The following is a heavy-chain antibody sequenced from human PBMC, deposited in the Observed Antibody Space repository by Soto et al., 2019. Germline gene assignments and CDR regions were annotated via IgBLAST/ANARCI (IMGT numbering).Heavy chain of an antibody. CDR1: GGSISNGGYY. Sequence: SETLSLTCSVSGGSISNGGYYWSWIRHHPGKGLEWIGYINYSGSTYHNPSLKSRATISVDTSKNQFSLKLSSVTAADTAVFYCARDLDDFWSGYNWFDPWGQGTLVTVSS. CDR2: INYSGST. V-gene: IGHV4-31*03. D-gene: IGHD3-3*01. CDR3: ARDLDDFWSGYNWFDP. J-gene: IGHJ5*02.